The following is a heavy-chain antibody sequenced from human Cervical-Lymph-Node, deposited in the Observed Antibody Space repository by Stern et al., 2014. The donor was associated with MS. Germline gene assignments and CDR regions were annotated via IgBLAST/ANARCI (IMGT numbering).Heavy chain of an antibody. CDR2: ISAYNGNT. D-gene: IGHD2-15*01. Sequence: QVQLGQSGAEVKKPGASVKVSCKASGYTFTSYGISWVRQAPGQALEWMGWISAYNGNTSYAQKLQGRVTMTTVTATSTACMELRSLRSDDTAVYYCARGLLGSENAFDIWGQGTMVTVSS. J-gene: IGHJ3*02. V-gene: IGHV1-18*01. CDR1: GYTFTSYG. CDR3: ARGLLGSENAFDI.